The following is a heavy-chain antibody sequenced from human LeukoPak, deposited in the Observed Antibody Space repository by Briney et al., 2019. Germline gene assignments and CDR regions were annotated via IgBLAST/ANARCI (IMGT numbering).Heavy chain of an antibody. Sequence: SETLSLTCSVSGDSISNDYYYYSWIRQPAGKGLEWLGRIHTRGTTDYNPSLKSRVTISVDTSKNQFSLKLSSVTAADTAVYYCAGSRWFGELLSWFDPWGQGTLVTVSS. CDR1: GDSISNDYYY. CDR2: IHTRGTT. J-gene: IGHJ5*02. D-gene: IGHD3-10*01. CDR3: AGSRWFGELLSWFDP. V-gene: IGHV4-61*02.